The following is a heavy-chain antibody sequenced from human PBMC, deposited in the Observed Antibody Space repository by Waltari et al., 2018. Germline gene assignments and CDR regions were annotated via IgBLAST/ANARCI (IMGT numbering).Heavy chain of an antibody. D-gene: IGHD3-9*01. J-gene: IGHJ5*02. Sequence: QVQLQESGPGLVKPSETLSLTCTVSGGSIRSYYWSWIRQPPGQGLEWIGYIYYSGSTNYNPSLKSRVTISVDTSKNQFSLKLSSVTAADTAVYYCASQWGSRDYDILTGYRNWFDPWGQGTLVTVSS. V-gene: IGHV4-59*12. CDR3: ASQWGSRDYDILTGYRNWFDP. CDR1: GGSIRSYY. CDR2: IYYSGST.